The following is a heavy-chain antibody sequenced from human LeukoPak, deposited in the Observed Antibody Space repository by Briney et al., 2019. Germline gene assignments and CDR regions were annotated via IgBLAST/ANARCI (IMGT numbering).Heavy chain of an antibody. CDR1: GGSVSGYY. D-gene: IGHD1-26*01. J-gene: IGHJ3*02. CDR2: IHYSGST. CDR3: ARDLQGSYYAFDI. Sequence: SETLSLTCTVYGGSVSGYYLTWIRQPPGKGLEWIGEIHYSGSTNYNPSLESRVTMSLDTSRNQFSLKLTSVTAADTAVYYCARDLQGSYYAFDIWGQGTMVTVSS. V-gene: IGHV4-34*01.